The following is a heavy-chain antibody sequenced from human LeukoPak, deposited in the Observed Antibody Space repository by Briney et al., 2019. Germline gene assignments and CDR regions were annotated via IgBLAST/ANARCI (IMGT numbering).Heavy chain of an antibody. CDR3: ARDKDAFDI. Sequence: SETLSLTCTVSGGSASSGSYYWSWIRQPPGKGLEWIGYIYYSGSTNYNPPLKSRVTISVDTSKNQFSLKLSSVTAADTAVYYCARDKDAFDIWGQGTMVTVSS. J-gene: IGHJ3*02. V-gene: IGHV4-61*01. CDR2: IYYSGST. CDR1: GGSASSGSYY.